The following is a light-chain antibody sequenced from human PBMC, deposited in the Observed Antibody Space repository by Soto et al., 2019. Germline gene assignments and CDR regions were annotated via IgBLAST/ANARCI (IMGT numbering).Light chain of an antibody. CDR2: SNN. CDR1: SSNIRSNT. CDR3: AAWDDSLNGYV. Sequence: QSVLTQPPSASGTPGQRVTISCSGSSSNIRSNTVNWYQQLPGTAPRVLIYSNNQRPSGVPDRFSGSKSGTSASLAISGLQSEDEADYYCAAWDDSLNGYVLGTGTKVTVL. V-gene: IGLV1-44*01. J-gene: IGLJ1*01.